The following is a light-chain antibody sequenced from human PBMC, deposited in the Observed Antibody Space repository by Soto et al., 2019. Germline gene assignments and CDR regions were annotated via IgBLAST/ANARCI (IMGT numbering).Light chain of an antibody. J-gene: IGKJ1*01. CDR3: MPALQPPPS. Sequence: DIVMTQSPLSLPVTPGEPASISCRSSQSLLHSNGYNYLDWYLQKPGQSPQLLIYLGSNRASGVPDRFSGSGSGTDFTMKIRRMEAEDVGVYYCMPALQPPPSFSKGTKVEIK. CDR2: LGS. CDR1: QSLLHSNGYNY. V-gene: IGKV2-28*01.